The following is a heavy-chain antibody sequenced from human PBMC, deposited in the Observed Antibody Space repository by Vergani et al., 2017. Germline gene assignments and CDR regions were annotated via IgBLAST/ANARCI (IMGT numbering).Heavy chain of an antibody. CDR3: ARAYCSGGSCYSIPYHYYMDV. Sequence: QVQLQQWGAGLLKPSETLSLTCAVYGGSFSGYYWSWIRQPPGKGLEWIGEINHSGSTNYNPSLKSRVTISVDTSKNQFSLKLSAVTAADTAVYYCARAYCSGGSCYSIPYHYYMDVWGKGTTVTVSS. CDR2: INHSGST. CDR1: GGSFSGYY. D-gene: IGHD2-15*01. V-gene: IGHV4-34*01. J-gene: IGHJ6*03.